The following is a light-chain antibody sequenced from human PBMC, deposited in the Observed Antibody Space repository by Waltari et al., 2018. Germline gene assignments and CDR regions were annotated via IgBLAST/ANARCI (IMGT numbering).Light chain of an antibody. CDR1: QSIHNY. Sequence: DIVLTQSPATLSLSPGERATLSCRASQSIHNYLAWYQQKPGQAPRLLIYDTSNRANGISARFSGSGFGTDFTLTISSLEPEDFAVYYCQQRRNWRLTFGGGTKVEIK. CDR2: DTS. CDR3: QQRRNWRLT. J-gene: IGKJ4*01. V-gene: IGKV3-11*01.